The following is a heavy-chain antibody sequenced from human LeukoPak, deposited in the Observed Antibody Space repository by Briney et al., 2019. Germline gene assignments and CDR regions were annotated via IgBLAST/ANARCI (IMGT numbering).Heavy chain of an antibody. D-gene: IGHD3-10*01. CDR2: ISGSGGST. Sequence: PGGPLRLSCAASGFTFSSYAMSWVRQAPGKGLEWVSAISGSGGSTYYADSVKGRFTISRDNSKNTLYLQMNSLRAEDTAVYYCAKDPFGSGSYKWRFDPWGQGTLVTVSS. J-gene: IGHJ5*02. CDR1: GFTFSSYA. V-gene: IGHV3-23*01. CDR3: AKDPFGSGSYKWRFDP.